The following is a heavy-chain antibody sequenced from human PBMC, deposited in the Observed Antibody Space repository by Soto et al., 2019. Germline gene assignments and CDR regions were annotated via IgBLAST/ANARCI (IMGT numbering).Heavy chain of an antibody. D-gene: IGHD6-6*01. CDR3: ARVTTEYSSPGRAYYYYYYMDV. V-gene: IGHV4-59*01. CDR2: IYYSGST. J-gene: IGHJ6*03. CDR1: GGSISSYY. Sequence: QVQLQESGPGLVKPSETLSLTCTVSGGSISSYYWSWIRQPPGKGLEWIGYIYYSGSTNYNPSLKSRVTISVDTSKNQFSLKLSSVTAADTAVYYCARVTTEYSSPGRAYYYYYYMDVWGKGTTVTVSS.